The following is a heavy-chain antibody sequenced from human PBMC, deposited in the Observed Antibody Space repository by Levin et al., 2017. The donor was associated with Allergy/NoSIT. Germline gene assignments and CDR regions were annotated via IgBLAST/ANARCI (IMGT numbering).Heavy chain of an antibody. D-gene: IGHD1-26*01. Sequence: GESLKISCAASGFTFSSYAMHWVRQAPGKGLEYVSAISSNGGSTYYANSVKGRFTISRDNSKNTLYLQMGSLRAEDMAVYYCARGRGSGSYYGSKWGGPDYWGQGTLVTVSS. J-gene: IGHJ4*02. CDR1: GFTFSSYA. V-gene: IGHV3-64*01. CDR2: ISSNGGST. CDR3: ARGRGSGSYYGSKWGGPDY.